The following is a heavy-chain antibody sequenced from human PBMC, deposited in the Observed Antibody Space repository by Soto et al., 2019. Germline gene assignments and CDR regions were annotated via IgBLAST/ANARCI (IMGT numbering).Heavy chain of an antibody. V-gene: IGHV4-59*08. Sequence: QVQLQESGPGLVKPSETLSLTCNVSGASITTYYWSWIRQPPGKGLEWIGYLYYSGHINYNPSLKSRVTISVDTSKNQFSLKLSSVTAADTAVYYCARHGATNWGGFFVSWGLGTLVSVSS. CDR1: GASITTYY. CDR3: ARHGATNWGGFFVS. D-gene: IGHD7-27*01. CDR2: LYYSGHI. J-gene: IGHJ4*02.